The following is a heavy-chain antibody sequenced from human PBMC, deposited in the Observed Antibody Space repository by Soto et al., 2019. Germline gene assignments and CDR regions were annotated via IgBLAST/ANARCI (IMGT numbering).Heavy chain of an antibody. J-gene: IGHJ4*02. CDR2: IHYTGST. Sequence: SETLSLTCIVSGGSISSSSHYWGWIRQPPGKGLEWIGSIHYTGSTFDNPSLKSRVTISVDTSKNQFSLKLTSVTAADTAVYFCETYSGSWAFDYWGQGTLVTVSS. CDR1: GGSISSSSHY. V-gene: IGHV4-39*01. CDR3: ETYSGSWAFDY. D-gene: IGHD1-26*01.